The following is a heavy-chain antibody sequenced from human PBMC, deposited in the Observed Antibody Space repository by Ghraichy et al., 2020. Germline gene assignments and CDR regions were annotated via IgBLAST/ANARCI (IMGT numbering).Heavy chain of an antibody. J-gene: IGHJ6*02. D-gene: IGHD2-15*01. CDR1: GYTFTTYG. CDR3: ARKDTVLLPGAQPTYYHYGMDV. Sequence: ASVKVSCKASGYTFTTYGISWVRQAPGQGLEWLGWISAYNGNTNYAQKFQGRVSMTTDTSTTTAYMELRSLRSDDTAVYYCARKDTVLLPGAQPTYYHYGMDVWGHGTTVPVSS. CDR2: ISAYNGNT. V-gene: IGHV1-18*01.